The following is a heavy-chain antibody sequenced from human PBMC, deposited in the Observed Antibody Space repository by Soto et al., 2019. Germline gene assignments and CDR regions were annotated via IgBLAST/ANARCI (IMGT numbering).Heavy chain of an antibody. V-gene: IGHV4-30-2*01. CDR2: IYHSGST. CDR3: ARGETYRFLDP. CDR1: CGSISSGVYY. D-gene: IGHD3-16*02. Sequence: PSETLSLTCPVSCGSISSGVYYWSWIRQHPGKGLDWIGYIYHSGSTYYNPSLKSRVTISVDRSNNQFSLKLSSVTAADTAVYYCARGETYRFLDPWGQGTLVTVSS. J-gene: IGHJ5*02.